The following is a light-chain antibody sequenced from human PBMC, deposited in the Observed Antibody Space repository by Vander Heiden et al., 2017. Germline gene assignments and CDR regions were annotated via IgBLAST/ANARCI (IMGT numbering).Light chain of an antibody. CDR1: QNINNY. Sequence: DIQMTPSPSSLPASIGDRVTITCRASQNINNYVNWYQKQPGKAPRLLILAASNLQSGVPSRFSGSGSGRDFTLTISRLHPEDFATYYCQQNSRPHTFGQGTKLEI. J-gene: IGKJ2*01. CDR3: QQNSRPHT. CDR2: AAS. V-gene: IGKV1-39*01.